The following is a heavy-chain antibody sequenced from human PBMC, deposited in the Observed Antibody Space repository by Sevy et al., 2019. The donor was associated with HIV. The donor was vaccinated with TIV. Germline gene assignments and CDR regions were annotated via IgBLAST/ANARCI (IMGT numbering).Heavy chain of an antibody. CDR2: IWYDGSNN. Sequence: GSLRLSCAASGFTFSSYGMHWVRQSPGKGLEWVAVIWYDGSNNYYADSVKGRFTISRDNSKNTLYLQMNGLRGEDTAVYYCARDGLSSGWLFDSWGQGTLVTVSS. D-gene: IGHD6-19*01. J-gene: IGHJ4*02. CDR3: ARDGLSSGWLFDS. V-gene: IGHV3-33*01. CDR1: GFTFSSYG.